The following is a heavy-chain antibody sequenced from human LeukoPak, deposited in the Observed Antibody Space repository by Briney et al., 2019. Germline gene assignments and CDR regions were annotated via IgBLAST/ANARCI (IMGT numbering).Heavy chain of an antibody. V-gene: IGHV1-18*01. CDR3: ARDPECCSSTSCYYYYYYGMDV. D-gene: IGHD2-2*01. CDR2: ISAYNGNT. Sequence: ASVKVSCKASGYTFTSYGISWVRQAPGQGLEWMGWISAYNGNTNYAQKLQGRVTMTTDTSTSTAYMELRSLRSDDTAVYYCARDPECCSSTSCYYYYYYGMDVWGQGTTVTVSS. J-gene: IGHJ6*02. CDR1: GYTFTSYG.